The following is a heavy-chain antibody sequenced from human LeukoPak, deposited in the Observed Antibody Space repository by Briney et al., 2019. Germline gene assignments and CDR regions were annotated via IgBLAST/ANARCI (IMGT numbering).Heavy chain of an antibody. CDR3: ASAREYCGSAECYDYFQY. D-gene: IGHD2-21*01. CDR2: IRGSGGGT. CDR1: GFTFNSYA. V-gene: IGHV3-23*01. J-gene: IGHJ1*01. Sequence: GGSLRLSCAASGFTFNSYAMSWVRQAPGKGLEWVSAIRGSGGGTYYADSVKGRFTISRDSSKNTLFLQMNSLRAEDTALYYCASAREYCGSAECYDYFQYWGQGTLVTVSS.